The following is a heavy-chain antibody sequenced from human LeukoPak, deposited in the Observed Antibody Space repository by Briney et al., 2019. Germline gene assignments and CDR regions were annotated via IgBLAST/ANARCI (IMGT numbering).Heavy chain of an antibody. Sequence: PSETLSLTCAVYGGSFSGYYWSWIRQPPGKGLEWIGEINHSGSTNYNSSLKSRVTISVDTSKNQFSLKLSSVTAADTAVYYCARGHSSSWYSLYYFDYWGQGTLVTVSS. V-gene: IGHV4-34*01. CDR1: GGSFSGYY. CDR3: ARGHSSSWYSLYYFDY. J-gene: IGHJ4*02. D-gene: IGHD6-13*01. CDR2: INHSGST.